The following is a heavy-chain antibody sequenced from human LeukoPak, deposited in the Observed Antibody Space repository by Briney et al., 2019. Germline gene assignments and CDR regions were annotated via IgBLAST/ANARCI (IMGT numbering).Heavy chain of an antibody. V-gene: IGHV3-48*03. D-gene: IGHD3-16*01. J-gene: IGHJ3*02. CDR3: ARDVEGGTFDI. CDR1: GFTFNNYE. CDR2: ISTRGGTK. Sequence: GGSLRLSCAASGFTFNNYEMNWVRQAPGKGVEGVSYISTRGGTKYYADSVKGGFTIYRENDKNKLFLEMSSLRADDTAVYFCARDVEGGTFDIWGQGTTVTVSS.